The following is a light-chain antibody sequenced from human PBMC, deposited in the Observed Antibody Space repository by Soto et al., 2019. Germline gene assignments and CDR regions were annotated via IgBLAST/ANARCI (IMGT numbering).Light chain of an antibody. V-gene: IGLV1-44*01. Sequence: QPVLTQPPSVSGTPGQRVTISCSGSSSNIGRNTVNWFQQRPGTAPKFLIYMDNQRPSGVPDRFSGSRSGTSASLVISGLQSEDEAEYFCATWDDSLQVLFGGGTQLTVL. CDR1: SSNIGRNT. CDR3: ATWDDSLQVL. J-gene: IGLJ2*01. CDR2: MDN.